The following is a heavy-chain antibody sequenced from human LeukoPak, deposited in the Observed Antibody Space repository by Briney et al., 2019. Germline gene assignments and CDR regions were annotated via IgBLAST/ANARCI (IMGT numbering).Heavy chain of an antibody. D-gene: IGHD5-18*01. CDR2: IYHSGST. Sequence: PSGTLSLTCGVSGGSISSSTWWSWVRQPPGRGLEWIGEIYHSGSTNHNPSLKSRLTISVDKSKNQFSLKLPSVTAADTAVYYCASVHTAMVSFDYWGQGTLVTVYS. CDR3: ASVHTAMVSFDY. CDR1: GGSISSSTW. V-gene: IGHV4-4*02. J-gene: IGHJ4*01.